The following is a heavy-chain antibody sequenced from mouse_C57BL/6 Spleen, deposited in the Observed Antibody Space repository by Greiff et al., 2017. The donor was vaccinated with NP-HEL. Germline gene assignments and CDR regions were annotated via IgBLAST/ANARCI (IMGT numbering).Heavy chain of an antibody. J-gene: IGHJ1*03. CDR1: GFTFSDYG. D-gene: IGHD2-4*01. Sequence: EVQGVESGGGLVKPGGSLTLSCAASGFTFSDYGMHWVRQAPEKGLEWVAYISSGSSTIYYADTVKGRFTISRDNAKNTLFLQMTSLRSEDTAMYYCAREVDYDGYWYFDVWGTGTTVTVSS. CDR3: AREVDYDGYWYFDV. V-gene: IGHV5-17*01. CDR2: ISSGSSTI.